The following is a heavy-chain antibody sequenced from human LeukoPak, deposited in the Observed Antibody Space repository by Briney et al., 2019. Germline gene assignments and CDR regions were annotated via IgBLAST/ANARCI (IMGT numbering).Heavy chain of an antibody. J-gene: IGHJ3*02. CDR2: IWYDGSNK. D-gene: IGHD4-11*01. CDR3: ARDAGPTVGNAFDI. CDR1: GFTFSSYG. V-gene: IGHV3-33*01. Sequence: GGSLRLSCAASGFTFSSYGMHWVRQAPGKGLEWVAVIWYDGSNKYYADSVKGRFTISRNNSKNTLYLQMNSLRAEDTAVYYCARDAGPTVGNAFDIWGQGTMVTVSS.